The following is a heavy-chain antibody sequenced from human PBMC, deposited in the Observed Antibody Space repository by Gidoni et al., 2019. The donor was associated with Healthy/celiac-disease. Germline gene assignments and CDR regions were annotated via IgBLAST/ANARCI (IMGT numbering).Heavy chain of an antibody. Sequence: QVQLVESGGGVVQPGRSLRLSCAASGFTLSSYGRHWVRQAPGKGLELLAVIWYDGSNKYYADSVKGRFTISRDNSKNTLYLQMNSLRAEDTAVYYCARDRDYYDSSGYYDAFDIWGQGTMVTVSS. CDR1: GFTLSSYG. V-gene: IGHV3-33*01. CDR2: IWYDGSNK. CDR3: ARDRDYYDSSGYYDAFDI. J-gene: IGHJ3*02. D-gene: IGHD3-22*01.